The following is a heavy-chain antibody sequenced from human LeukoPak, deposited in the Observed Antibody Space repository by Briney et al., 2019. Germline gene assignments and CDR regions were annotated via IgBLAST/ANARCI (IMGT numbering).Heavy chain of an antibody. CDR3: ARDSGYNAFDV. D-gene: IGHD5-18*01. J-gene: IGHJ3*01. Sequence: GGSLRLSCAASGFTFSTSWMTWVRQAPGKELEWLGNINEDGTIKNYVDSVKGRFTTSRDNAKNSLFLQMLSLRADDTAVYYCARDSGYNAFDVWGLGTMVTVSS. CDR2: INEDGTIK. CDR1: GFTFSTSW. V-gene: IGHV3-7*01.